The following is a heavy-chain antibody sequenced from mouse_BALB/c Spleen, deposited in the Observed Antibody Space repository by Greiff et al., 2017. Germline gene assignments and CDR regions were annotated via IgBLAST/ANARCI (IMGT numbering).Heavy chain of an antibody. D-gene: IGHD2-3*01. J-gene: IGHJ2*01. CDR2: INPGSGGT. Sequence: QVQLQQSGAELVRPGTSVKVSCKASGYAFTNYLIEWVKQRPGQGLEWIGVINPGSGGTNYNEKFKGKATLTADKSSSTAYMQLSSLTSDDSAVYFCAKSMYFDYWGQGTTLTVSS. V-gene: IGHV1-54*01. CDR3: AKSMYFDY. CDR1: GYAFTNYL.